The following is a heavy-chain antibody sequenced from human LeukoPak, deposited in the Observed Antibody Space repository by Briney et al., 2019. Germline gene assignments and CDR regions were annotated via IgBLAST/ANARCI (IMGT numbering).Heavy chain of an antibody. V-gene: IGHV4-61*10. J-gene: IGHJ4*02. D-gene: IGHD2-2*01. CDR3: ARVESTRAIDY. CDR2: IYSSGST. Sequence: SETLSLTCTISGGSFRNNNYYWAWIRQPAGKGLEWIGRIYSSGSTNYNPSLKSRVTISVDTSKNQFSLKLSSVTAADTAVYYCARVESTRAIDYWGQGTLVTVSS. CDR1: GGSFRNNNYY.